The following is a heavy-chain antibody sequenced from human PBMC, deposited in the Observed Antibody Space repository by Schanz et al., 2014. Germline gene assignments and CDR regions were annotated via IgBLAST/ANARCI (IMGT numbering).Heavy chain of an antibody. CDR2: ISGSGGST. J-gene: IGHJ3*01. CDR3: ARGREVVAKIFDV. D-gene: IGHD3-22*01. V-gene: IGHV3-23*04. Sequence: VQLVESGGGVVQPGRSLRLSCAASGITLSGYGLHWVRQAPGQGLEWVSAISGSGGSTYYADSVKGRFTISRDTPKNTLYVQMNSLRAEDTGVYYCARGREVVAKIFDVWGQGTMVTVSS. CDR1: GITLSGYG.